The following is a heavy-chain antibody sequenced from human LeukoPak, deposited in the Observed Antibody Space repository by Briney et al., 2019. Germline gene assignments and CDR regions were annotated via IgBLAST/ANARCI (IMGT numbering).Heavy chain of an antibody. CDR2: INSDGRST. D-gene: IGHD2-15*01. CDR3: ARDQLYCSGGICYFDY. V-gene: IGHV3-74*01. J-gene: IGHJ4*02. CDR1: GFTFSSYW. Sequence: GGSLRLSCAASGFTFSSYWMHWVRQAPGKGLVWVSRINSDGRSTSSADSVKGRFTISRDNAKNTLYLQMSSLRTEDTAVYYSARDQLYCSGGICYFDYWGQGTLVTVSS.